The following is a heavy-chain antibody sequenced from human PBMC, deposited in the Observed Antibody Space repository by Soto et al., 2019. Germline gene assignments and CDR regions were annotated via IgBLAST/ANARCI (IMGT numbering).Heavy chain of an antibody. CDR1: GFICSSYD. J-gene: IGHJ3*02. D-gene: IGHD2-8*01. CDR2: ILVGGST. V-gene: IGHV3-23*01. Sequence: PGGSLRLSCAASGFICSSYDMSWVRQAPGKGLEWVSTILVGGSTHYEDSVKGRFTISRDRSKNTVYLQMNSLTAGDTAMYYCAKETANGGGDFDICGQGTMVTVSS. CDR3: AKETANGGGDFDI.